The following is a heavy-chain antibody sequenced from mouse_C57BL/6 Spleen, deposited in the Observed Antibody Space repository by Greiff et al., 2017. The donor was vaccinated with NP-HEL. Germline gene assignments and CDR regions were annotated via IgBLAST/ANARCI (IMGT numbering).Heavy chain of an antibody. J-gene: IGHJ1*03. CDR2: IYPSDSET. D-gene: IGHD2-2*01. CDR3: ARGLRYFDV. Sequence: QVQLQQPGAELVRPGSSVNLSCKASGYTFTSYWMDWVKQRPGQGLEWIGNIYPSDSETHYNQKFKDKATLTVDKSAITAYMQLSSLTSEDSAVYYGARGLRYFDVWGTGTTVTVSS. CDR1: GYTFTSYW. V-gene: IGHV1-61*01.